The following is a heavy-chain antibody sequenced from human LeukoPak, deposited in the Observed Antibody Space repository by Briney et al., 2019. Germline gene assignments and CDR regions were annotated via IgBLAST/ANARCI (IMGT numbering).Heavy chain of an antibody. CDR1: GYTFTSYY. CDR3: ARDIAAAAGTWDWFDP. CDR2: INTSGGST. Sequence: ASVKVSCKASGYTFTSYYMHWVRQAPGQGLEWMGIINTSGGSTSYAQKFQGRVTMTRDTSTSTVYMELSSLRSEDTAVYYCARDIAAAAGTWDWFDPWGQGTLVTVSS. J-gene: IGHJ5*02. V-gene: IGHV1-46*01. D-gene: IGHD6-13*01.